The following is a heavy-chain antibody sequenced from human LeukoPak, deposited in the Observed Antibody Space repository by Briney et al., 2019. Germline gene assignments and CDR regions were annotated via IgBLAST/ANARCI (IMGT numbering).Heavy chain of an antibody. CDR2: ISSSSSTI. J-gene: IGHJ4*02. Sequence: GGSLRLPCAASGFTFSSYSMNWVRQAPGKGLEWVSYISSSSSTIYYADSVKGRFTISRDNAKNSLYLQMNSLRDEDTAVYYCARDLPPGSSGWYLGYWGQGTLVTVSS. CDR3: ARDLPPGSSGWYLGY. D-gene: IGHD6-19*01. V-gene: IGHV3-48*02. CDR1: GFTFSSYS.